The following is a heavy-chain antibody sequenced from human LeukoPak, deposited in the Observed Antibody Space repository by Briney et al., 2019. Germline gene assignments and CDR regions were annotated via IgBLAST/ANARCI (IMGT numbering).Heavy chain of an antibody. Sequence: PGGSLRLSCVASGFSFTTHAMGWVRQAPGKGLEWVAFIRYDGSNKYYADSVKGRFTISRDNSKNTLYLQMNSLRAEDTAVYYCAKDLKVGATAGFDYWGQGTLVTVSS. D-gene: IGHD1-26*01. CDR2: IRYDGSNK. V-gene: IGHV3-30*02. CDR1: GFSFTTHA. CDR3: AKDLKVGATAGFDY. J-gene: IGHJ4*02.